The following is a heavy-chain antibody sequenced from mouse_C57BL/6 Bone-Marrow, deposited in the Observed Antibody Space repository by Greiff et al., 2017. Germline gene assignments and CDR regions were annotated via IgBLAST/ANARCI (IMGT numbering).Heavy chain of an antibody. D-gene: IGHD1-2*01. CDR2: ISSGGDYI. CDR1: GFTFSSYA. J-gene: IGHJ3*01. V-gene: IGHV5-9-1*02. Sequence: DVMLVESGEGLVKPGGSLKLSCAASGFTFSSYAMSWVRQTPEKRLEWVAYISSGGDYIYYADTVKGRFTISRDNARNTLYLQMSSLKSEDTAMYYCTRDARTTARRRFAYWGQGTLVTVSA. CDR3: TRDARTTARRRFAY.